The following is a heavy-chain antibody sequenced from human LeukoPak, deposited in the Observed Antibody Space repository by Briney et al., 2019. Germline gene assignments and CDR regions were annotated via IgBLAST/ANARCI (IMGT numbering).Heavy chain of an antibody. CDR3: ARVGDNYDTSGYPTLFDY. CDR2: IHHSGST. CDR1: GGSISSSNW. D-gene: IGHD3-22*01. V-gene: IGHV4-4*02. Sequence: SGTLSLTCAVSGGSISSSNWWSWVRQSPGKGLEWIGEIHHSGSTNYNPSLKSRVTISVDKSKTQFSLKLSSVTAADTAVYYCARVGDNYDTSGYPTLFDYWGQGTLVTVSS. J-gene: IGHJ4*02.